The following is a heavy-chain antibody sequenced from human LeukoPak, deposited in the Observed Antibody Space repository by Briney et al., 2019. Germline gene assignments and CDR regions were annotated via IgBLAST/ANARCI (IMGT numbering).Heavy chain of an antibody. Sequence: GASVKVSCRVSGYTLTELSIHWVRQAPGKGLEWMGGFDPEDDETIYAQKFQGRVTMTEDTSTDTAYMELSSLRSEDTAVYYCATVPIVVVPDATHFDYWGQGTLVTVSS. J-gene: IGHJ4*02. CDR3: ATVPIVVVPDATHFDY. CDR2: FDPEDDET. V-gene: IGHV1-24*01. D-gene: IGHD2-2*01. CDR1: GYTLTELS.